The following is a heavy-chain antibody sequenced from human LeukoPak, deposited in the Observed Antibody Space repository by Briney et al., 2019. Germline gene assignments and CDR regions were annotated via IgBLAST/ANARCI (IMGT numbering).Heavy chain of an antibody. CDR1: GGAISSYY. CDR2: VHSSGST. D-gene: IGHD3-10*01. CDR3: ARDGSLWFGDPPRY. V-gene: IGHV4-4*07. Sequence: SETLSLTCIVVSGGAISSYYWSWVRQPAGKGLEWIGRVHSSGSTNYNPSLKSRVTISVDTSKNQFSLKLSSVTAADTAVYYCARDGSLWFGDPPRYWGQGTLVTVSS. J-gene: IGHJ4*02.